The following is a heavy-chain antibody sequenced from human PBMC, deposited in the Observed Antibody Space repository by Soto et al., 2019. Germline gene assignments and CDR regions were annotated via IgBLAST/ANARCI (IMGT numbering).Heavy chain of an antibody. D-gene: IGHD3-3*01. CDR2: VSASGERT. J-gene: IGHJ4*02. CDR1: GFSFDTYA. V-gene: IGHV3-23*01. CDR3: ARGRRPRNTSFRVFSGV. Sequence: PGGSLRLSCAASGFSFDTYAMTWVRKATGKGLDWVSAVSASGERTYYADSVRGRFIISRDNSKNMLFLEMNGLRSEDSAVYYCARGRRPRNTSFRVFSGVWGRGTLVTVSS.